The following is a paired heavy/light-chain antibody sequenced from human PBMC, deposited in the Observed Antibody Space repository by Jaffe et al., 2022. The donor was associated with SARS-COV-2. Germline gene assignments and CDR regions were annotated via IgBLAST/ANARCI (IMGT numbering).Heavy chain of an antibody. CDR3: ARPYCGAACSPTLKGWYFDL. V-gene: IGHV3-30*04. CDR1: GFTLTNYA. Sequence: QVQLVESGGGVVQPGGSLRLSCAASGFTLTNYAMHWLRQSPGKGLEWVTVISYDGSDEYYPDSVKGRFTISRDNSKNTLYLQMNSLRAEDTAVYYCARPYCGAACSPTLKGWYFDLWGRGTLVTVSS. J-gene: IGHJ2*01. CDR2: ISYDGSDE. D-gene: IGHD2-21*02.
Light chain of an antibody. CDR3: QQYDTSPAWT. J-gene: IGKJ1*01. CDR2: GAS. CDR1: QSVSSSY. Sequence: EVVLTQSPGTLSLSPGERATLSCRASQSVSSSYLAWYQQKPGQAPRLLIYGASSRATGIPDRFSGSGSGTDFTLTISRLEPEDFAVYYCQQYDTSPAWTFGQGTKVEIK. V-gene: IGKV3-20*01.